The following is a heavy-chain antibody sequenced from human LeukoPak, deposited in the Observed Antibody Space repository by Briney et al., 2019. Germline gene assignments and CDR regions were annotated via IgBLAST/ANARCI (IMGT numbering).Heavy chain of an antibody. CDR2: INSDGSST. Sequence: GGSLRLSCAASGFTFSSYWMHWVRQAPGKGLVWVSRINSDGSSTSYADSVKGRFTISRDNAKNTLYLQMNSLRAEDTAVYYYARDRQIAAAGTSFDYWGQGTLVTVSS. D-gene: IGHD6-13*01. V-gene: IGHV3-74*01. J-gene: IGHJ4*02. CDR3: ARDRQIAAAGTSFDY. CDR1: GFTFSSYW.